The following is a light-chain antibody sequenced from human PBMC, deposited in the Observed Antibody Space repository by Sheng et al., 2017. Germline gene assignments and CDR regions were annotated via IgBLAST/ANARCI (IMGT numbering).Light chain of an antibody. CDR1: SSNIGENYD. CDR3: QSYDSSLSGV. V-gene: IGLV1-40*01. Sequence: QSVLTQPPSVSGAPGQRVTISCAGSSSNIGENYDVHWYQQLPGTAPKLLVYGDNNRPSGVPDRFSGSKSGTSASLAITGLQAEDEADYYCQSYDSSLSGVFGGGTNLTVL. CDR2: GDN. J-gene: IGLJ3*02.